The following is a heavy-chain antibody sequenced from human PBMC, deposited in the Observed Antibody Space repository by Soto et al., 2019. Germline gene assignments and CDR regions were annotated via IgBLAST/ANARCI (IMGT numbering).Heavy chain of an antibody. CDR3: ARDSGYGDPFDY. Sequence: PSETLSLTCTVSGHSMSNTDYFWGWIRQTPWSDLQWIGYIFYSGNTNYNPSLRSRVTISVDTSKNQFSLKLTSVTVADTAVYYCARDSGYGDPFDYWGQGTLVTVSS. V-gene: IGHV4-61*08. D-gene: IGHD4-17*01. CDR2: IFYSGNT. CDR1: GHSMSNTDYF. J-gene: IGHJ4*02.